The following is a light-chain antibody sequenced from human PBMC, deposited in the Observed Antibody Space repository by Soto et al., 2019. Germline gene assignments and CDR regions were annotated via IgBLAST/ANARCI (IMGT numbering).Light chain of an antibody. CDR2: GAT. Sequence: EILMTQSPPTLSVSPGERATLSCRASQSLRSDLAWYQQKPGQSPRLLIYGATSSATGIPARFSGSGSGTEFTLTISSLQSEDFAVYYWQQYNNWPRSFGGGTKVEIK. V-gene: IGKV3-15*01. CDR3: QQYNNWPRS. J-gene: IGKJ4*01. CDR1: QSLRSD.